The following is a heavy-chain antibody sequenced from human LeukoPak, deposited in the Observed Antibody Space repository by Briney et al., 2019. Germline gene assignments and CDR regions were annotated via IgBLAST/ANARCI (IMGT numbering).Heavy chain of an antibody. V-gene: IGHV3-23*01. CDR2: ISSSGGST. CDR1: GFTFRNYA. CDR3: ATQGTRRGYSYGPNWFDP. Sequence: GGSLRLSCAASGFTFRNYAMTWVRQAPGKGLEWVSTISSSGGSTYYADSVKGRFTISRDNSKNSLYLQMNSLRAEDTAVYYCATQGTRRGYSYGPNWFDPWGQGTLVTVSS. J-gene: IGHJ5*02. D-gene: IGHD5-18*01.